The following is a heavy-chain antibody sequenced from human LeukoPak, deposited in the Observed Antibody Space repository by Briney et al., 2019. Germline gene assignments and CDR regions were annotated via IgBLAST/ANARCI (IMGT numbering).Heavy chain of an antibody. Sequence: SETLSLTCTGSGGSISSSSDYWGWMRQPPGKGLEWIGSIYYSGNTYYNPSLKSRVTISLDTSKNQFSLKLSSVTAADTAVYYCARQSVRAIAIAARPGNYFDYWGQGTLVTVSS. J-gene: IGHJ4*02. D-gene: IGHD6-6*01. CDR2: IYYSGNT. V-gene: IGHV4-39*01. CDR1: GGSISSSSDY. CDR3: ARQSVRAIAIAARPGNYFDY.